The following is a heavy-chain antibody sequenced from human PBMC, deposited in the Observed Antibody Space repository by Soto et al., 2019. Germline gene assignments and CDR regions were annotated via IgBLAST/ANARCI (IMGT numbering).Heavy chain of an antibody. D-gene: IGHD6-6*01. Sequence: GGSLRLSFTASGFTFSDHGMHWVRQAPGKGLEWVSSISGSVGSTFYADSVKGRFTISRDNSMNTLYLQMHSLRAEDTAVYYCAKDRTIASRNFDSWGQGALVTVSS. CDR2: ISGSVGST. CDR1: GFTFSDHG. V-gene: IGHV3-23*01. CDR3: AKDRTIASRNFDS. J-gene: IGHJ4*02.